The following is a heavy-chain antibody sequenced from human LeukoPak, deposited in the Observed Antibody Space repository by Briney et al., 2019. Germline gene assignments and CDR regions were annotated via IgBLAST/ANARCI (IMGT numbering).Heavy chain of an antibody. CDR2: IYYTGNT. J-gene: IGHJ4*02. V-gene: IGHV4-59*12. CDR3: ARRRLWFGELPLDY. Sequence: SETLSLTCTVSGGSISNYYWNWIRQPPGKGLEWIGYIYYTGNTNYNPSLKSRVTISVDTSKNQFSLKLSSVTAADTAVYYCARRRLWFGELPLDYWGQGTLVTVSS. CDR1: GGSISNYY. D-gene: IGHD3-10*01.